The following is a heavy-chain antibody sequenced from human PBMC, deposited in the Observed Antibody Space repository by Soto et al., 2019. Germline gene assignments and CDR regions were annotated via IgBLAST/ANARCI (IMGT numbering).Heavy chain of an antibody. J-gene: IGHJ6*03. CDR2: IYYSGST. CDR1: GGSISSYY. Sequence: PSETLSLTCTVPGGSISSYYWSWIRQPPGKGLEWIGYIYYSGSTNYNPSLKSRVTISVDTSKNQFSLKLSSVTAADTAVYYCASGPGGDYMDVWGKGTTVTVSS. CDR3: ASGPGGDYMDV. D-gene: IGHD3-10*01. V-gene: IGHV4-59*01.